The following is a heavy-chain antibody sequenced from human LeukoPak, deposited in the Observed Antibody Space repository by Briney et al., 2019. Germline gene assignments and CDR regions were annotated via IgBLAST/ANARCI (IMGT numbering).Heavy chain of an antibody. J-gene: IGHJ4*02. V-gene: IGHV3-48*01. CDR2: ISSGSSAI. D-gene: IGHD3-10*01. CDR1: GFTFSSYS. CDR3: AAQSGSGSNYPDY. Sequence: PVGSLRLSCAASGFTFSSYSMNWVRQAPGKGLEWISYISSGSSAIYYADSVKGRFTISRDNAKNSLYLQTNSLRAEDTAVYYCAAQSGSGSNYPDYWGQGTLVTVSS.